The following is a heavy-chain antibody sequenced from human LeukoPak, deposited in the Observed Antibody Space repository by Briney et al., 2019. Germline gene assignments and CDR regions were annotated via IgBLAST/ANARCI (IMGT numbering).Heavy chain of an antibody. CDR2: IYPGDSDT. J-gene: IGHJ4*02. Sequence: GESLKISCKGSGYSFTTHWIGWVRQMPGKGLEWMGIIYPGDSDTRYSPSFQGHVTISADKSISTAYLQWSSLKASDTAMYFCARHGDSYGSPYDYWGQGTLVTVSS. CDR3: ARHGDSYGSPYDY. D-gene: IGHD5-18*01. V-gene: IGHV5-51*01. CDR1: GYSFTTHW.